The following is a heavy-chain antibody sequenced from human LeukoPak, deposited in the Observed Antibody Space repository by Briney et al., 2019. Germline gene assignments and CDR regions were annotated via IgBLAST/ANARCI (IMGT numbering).Heavy chain of an antibody. CDR2: ISASGDNT. D-gene: IGHD3-3*02. J-gene: IGHJ4*02. CDR1: GFTFSSYS. Sequence: GESLRLSCAASGFTFSSYSMNWVRQAPGKGLEWVSWISASGDNTYYADSVKGRFTISRDNARNSLFLQMNSLRAEDTAVYYCARVARHFWSGYYDPPGASDYWGQGTLVTVSS. CDR3: ARVARHFWSGYYDPPGASDY. V-gene: IGHV3-21*06.